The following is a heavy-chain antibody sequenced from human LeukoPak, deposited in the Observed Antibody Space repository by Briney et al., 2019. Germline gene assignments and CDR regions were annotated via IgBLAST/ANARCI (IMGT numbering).Heavy chain of an antibody. V-gene: IGHV1-69*10. Sequence: EASVTVSCKVSGGTFTIDAMSWVGQAPGQGGEWRGGIIPILGIANYTQKFQGRVTITADKTTSRAYMELSSLRSEDTAVYYCARVGSGYASDYWGQGTLVTVSS. CDR1: GGTFTIDA. CDR3: ARVGSGYASDY. CDR2: IIPILGIA. D-gene: IGHD3-22*01. J-gene: IGHJ4*02.